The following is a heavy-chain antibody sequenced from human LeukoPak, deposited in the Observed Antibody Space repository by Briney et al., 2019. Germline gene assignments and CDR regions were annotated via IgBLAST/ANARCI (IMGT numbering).Heavy chain of an antibody. CDR1: GGSFSGYY. V-gene: IGHV4-34*01. CDR2: INHSGST. J-gene: IGHJ4*02. CDR3: ARGGRYDSRGYYYAAYRDFDY. D-gene: IGHD3-22*01. Sequence: SETLSLTCAVYGGSFSGYYWSWIRQPPGKGLEWIGEINHSGSTNYNPSLKSRVTISVDTSKNQFSLKLSSVTAADTAVYYCARGGRYDSRGYYYAAYRDFDYWGQGTLVTVSS.